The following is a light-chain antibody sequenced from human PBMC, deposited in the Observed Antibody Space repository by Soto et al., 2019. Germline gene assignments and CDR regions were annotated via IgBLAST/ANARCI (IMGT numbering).Light chain of an antibody. Sequence: QSALTQPASVAGSAGQSITISCSGTMRDVGAYNLVSWYQQHPGTAPKLIIYEFRNRPSGISSRFSCSRSGNTSSLTISGLQPEDEGDYYCSAYTARSTLVFGGGTKVTVL. J-gene: IGLJ3*02. CDR3: SAYTARSTLV. CDR2: EFR. V-gene: IGLV2-14*01. CDR1: MRDVGAYNL.